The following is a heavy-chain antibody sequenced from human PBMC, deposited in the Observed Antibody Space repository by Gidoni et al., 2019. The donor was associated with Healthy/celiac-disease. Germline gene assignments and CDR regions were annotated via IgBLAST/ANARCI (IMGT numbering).Heavy chain of an antibody. V-gene: IGHV3-53*01. Sequence: EVQLVESGGGLIQPGGSLSLSCAASGFTVSSNYMSWVRQAPGKGLEWVSVIYSGGSTYYADSVKGRFTISRDNSKNTLYLQMNSLRAEDTAVYYCAREKSLTGGIGCWFDPWGQGTLVTVSS. D-gene: IGHD7-27*01. CDR2: IYSGGST. CDR1: GFTVSSNY. J-gene: IGHJ5*02. CDR3: AREKSLTGGIGCWFDP.